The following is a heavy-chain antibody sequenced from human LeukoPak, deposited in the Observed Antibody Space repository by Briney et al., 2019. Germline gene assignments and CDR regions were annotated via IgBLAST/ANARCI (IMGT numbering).Heavy chain of an antibody. CDR1: GGSISSSSYY. D-gene: IGHD1-26*01. J-gene: IGHJ4*02. Sequence: SETLSLTCTVSGGSISSSSYYWGWIRQPPGKGLEWIGSIYYSGSTYYNPYLKSRGTISVDTSKNQFSLKLSSVTAADTAVYYCARVYTVGATRVDYWGQGNLVTVSS. CDR3: ARVYTVGATRVDY. V-gene: IGHV4-39*07. CDR2: IYYSGST.